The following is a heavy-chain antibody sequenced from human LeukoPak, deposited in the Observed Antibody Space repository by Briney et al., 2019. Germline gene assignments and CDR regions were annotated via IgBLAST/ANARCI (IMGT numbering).Heavy chain of an antibody. CDR3: ARDSTTVPPNWFDP. J-gene: IGHJ5*02. CDR2: IKQDGSVK. Sequence: PGGSLRLSCAASGFSFSGYWMSWVRQTPGKGLEWVANIKQDGSVKNSVDSMKGRFTISRDNTKNSLYLEMNSLKAEDTAVYYCARDSTTVPPNWFDPWGQGTLVTVSS. CDR1: GFSFSGYW. V-gene: IGHV3-7*03. D-gene: IGHD4-17*01.